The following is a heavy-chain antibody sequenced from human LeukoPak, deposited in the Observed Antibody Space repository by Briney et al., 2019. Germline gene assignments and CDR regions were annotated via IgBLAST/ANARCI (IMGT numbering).Heavy chain of an antibody. CDR3: ARESTTVTTGGIDY. V-gene: IGHV4-39*02. J-gene: IGHJ4*02. D-gene: IGHD4-17*01. CDR1: GGSISSSNYY. CDR2: IYYSGST. Sequence: SETLSLTCTVSGGSISSSNYYWGWIRQPPGKGLEWIGSIYYSGSTYYNPSLKSRVTISVDTSKNQFSLNLSSVTAADTAVYYCARESTTVTTGGIDYWGQGTLVTVSS.